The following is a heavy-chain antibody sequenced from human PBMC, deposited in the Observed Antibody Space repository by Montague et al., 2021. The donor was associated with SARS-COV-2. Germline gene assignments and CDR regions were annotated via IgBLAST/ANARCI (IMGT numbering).Heavy chain of an antibody. V-gene: IGHV6-1*01. CDR3: AGLRATGTGRGYSDC. CDR1: GDSVSRNSAA. Sequence: CAISGDSVSRNSAAWNWIRQSPSRGLEWLGRTYYRSKWYNDYAVSVKSRITINPDTSKNQFSLKLSSVTAADTAVYYCAGLRATGTGRGYSDCWGQGTLVTVSS. CDR2: TYYRSKWYN. J-gene: IGHJ4*02. D-gene: IGHD3-10*01.